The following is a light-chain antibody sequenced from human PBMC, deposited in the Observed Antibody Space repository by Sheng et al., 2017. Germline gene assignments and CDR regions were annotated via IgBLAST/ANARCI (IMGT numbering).Light chain of an antibody. CDR3: QSTDDTDTYV. Sequence: SYELTQPPSVSVSPGQTATITCSVDQLPKQYAYWYQQKPGQAPVLLIYKDSERPSEIPERFSGSSSGTTVTLTISGVQAEDEADYYCQSTDDTDTYVFGTGTKVTV. V-gene: IGLV3-25*03. J-gene: IGLJ1*01. CDR1: QLPKQY. CDR2: KDS.